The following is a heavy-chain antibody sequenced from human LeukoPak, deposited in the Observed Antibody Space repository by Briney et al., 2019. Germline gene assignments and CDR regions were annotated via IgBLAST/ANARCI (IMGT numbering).Heavy chain of an antibody. CDR1: GGSISSGGYY. D-gene: IGHD5-24*01. Sequence: SETLSLTCTVSGGSISSGGYYWSWIRQPPGKGLEWIGYIYHSGSTYYNPSLKSRVTISVDRSKNQSSLKLSSVTAADTAVYYCARGWLQKPFGYWGQGTLVTVSS. V-gene: IGHV4-30-2*01. CDR2: IYHSGST. J-gene: IGHJ4*02. CDR3: ARGWLQKPFGY.